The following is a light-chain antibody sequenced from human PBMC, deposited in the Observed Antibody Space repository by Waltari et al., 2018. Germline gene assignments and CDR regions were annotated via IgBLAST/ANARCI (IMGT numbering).Light chain of an antibody. CDR1: QSVLLSSNSKNS. CDR2: WAS. V-gene: IGKV4-1*01. CDR3: QQYYGTPFT. J-gene: IGKJ3*01. Sequence: DIVMTQSPDSLAVSLGERATINCKSSQSVLLSSNSKNSLAWYQQKPGQPPKLLIYWASTRESGVPDRFSGSGSGTDFTLTISSLQAEDVAVYYCQQYYGTPFTFGPGTKVDIK.